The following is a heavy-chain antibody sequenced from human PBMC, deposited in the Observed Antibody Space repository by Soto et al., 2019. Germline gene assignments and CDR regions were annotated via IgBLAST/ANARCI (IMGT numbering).Heavy chain of an antibody. V-gene: IGHV3-23*01. CDR3: ARALDFWSAYFDY. J-gene: IGHJ4*02. Sequence: GGSLRLSCAASGFTFSSYAMAWVRQAPGKGLEWVSTIRASGTSTYYADSVEGRFSISRDNSKNTLYLQMNSLRTEDTAVYYCARALDFWSAYFDYWGQGSLVTVSS. CDR1: GFTFSSYA. D-gene: IGHD3-3*01. CDR2: IRASGTST.